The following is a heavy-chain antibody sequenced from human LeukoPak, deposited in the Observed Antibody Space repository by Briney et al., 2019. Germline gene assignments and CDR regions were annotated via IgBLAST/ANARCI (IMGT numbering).Heavy chain of an antibody. CDR2: IYYSGST. D-gene: IGHD3-3*01. CDR3: ATKRALRFLEWFYFDY. CDR1: GGSISSYY. Sequence: SETLSLTCSVSGGSISSYYWSWFRQPPGKGLEWIGYIYYSGSTNYNPSLKSRVTISVDTSKNQFSLKLSSVTAADTAVYYCATKRALRFLEWFYFDYWGQGTLVTVSS. J-gene: IGHJ4*02. V-gene: IGHV4-59*01.